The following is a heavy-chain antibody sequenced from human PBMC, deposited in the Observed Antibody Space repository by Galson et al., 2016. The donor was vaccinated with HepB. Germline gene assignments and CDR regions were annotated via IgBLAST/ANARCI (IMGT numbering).Heavy chain of an antibody. CDR3: ARQRDFDA. CDR2: IYPGDSST. J-gene: IGHJ2*01. V-gene: IGHV5-51*01. Sequence: QSGAEVKKPGESLKISCQASGYNFADYWIGWVRQMPGKGLEWMGLIYPGDSSTRYSPSFEGQVTISADKSFSTAYLHWTSLEVSDTAMYYCARQRDFDAWGRGTLGTVSS. CDR1: GYNFADYW.